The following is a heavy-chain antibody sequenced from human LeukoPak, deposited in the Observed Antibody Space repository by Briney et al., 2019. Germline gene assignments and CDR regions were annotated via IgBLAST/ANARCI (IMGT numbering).Heavy chain of an antibody. V-gene: IGHV5-51*01. D-gene: IGHD2-2*02. CDR3: AGSKSLYCSSTSCYNEYFHH. CDR2: IYPGDSDT. J-gene: IGHJ1*01. Sequence: GESLKISCKGSGYSFTSYWIGWVRQMPGKGLEWMGIIYPGDSDTRYSPSFQGQVTISADKSISTAYLQWSSLKAPDTAMYYCAGSKSLYCSSTSCYNEYFHHWGQGALVTVSS. CDR1: GYSFTSYW.